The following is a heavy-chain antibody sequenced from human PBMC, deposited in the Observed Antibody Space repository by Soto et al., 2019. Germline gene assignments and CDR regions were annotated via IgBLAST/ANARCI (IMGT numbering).Heavy chain of an antibody. J-gene: IGHJ4*02. CDR3: PTPPHFNYYDSNGYVLNFNY. CDR1: GFTFTNAW. CDR2: IKRKTGGGTT. V-gene: IGHV3-15*01. D-gene: IGHD3-22*01. Sequence: GSLRLSCAASGFTFTNAWMSWVRQAPGKVLEWVGRIKRKTGGGTTDYAAPVKGRFTISRDDSINTLYLQMNSLKAEDTALYYCPTPPHFNYYDSNGYVLNFNYWGQEPLLPVPS.